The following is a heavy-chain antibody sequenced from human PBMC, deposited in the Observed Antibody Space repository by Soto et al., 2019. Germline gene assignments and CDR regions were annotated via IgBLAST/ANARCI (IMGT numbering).Heavy chain of an antibody. CDR1: GYSFTSYW. V-gene: IGHV5-51*01. Sequence: GESLKISCKGSGYSFTSYWIGWVRQMPGKGLEWMGIIYPGDSDTRYSPSFQGQVTISADKSISTAYLQWSSLKASDTAMYYCARCGATVYTSRPYGMDAWGQGTTVTVS. J-gene: IGHJ6*02. CDR3: ARCGATVYTSRPYGMDA. D-gene: IGHD4-4*01. CDR2: IYPGDSDT.